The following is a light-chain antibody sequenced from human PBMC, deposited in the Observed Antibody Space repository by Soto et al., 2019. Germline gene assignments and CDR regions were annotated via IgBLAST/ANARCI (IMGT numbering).Light chain of an antibody. CDR2: DAS. CDR3: QQTYSTLPIP. Sequence: DIQMTQSPSSLSASVGDRVTITCRASQSISSYLNWYQQKPGKAPQVLIYDASSLQSGVPSRFSGSGYGTDFTLTINSRQPEYVATYCCQQTYSTLPIPFGQGTRLEIK. V-gene: IGKV1-39*01. J-gene: IGKJ5*01. CDR1: QSISSY.